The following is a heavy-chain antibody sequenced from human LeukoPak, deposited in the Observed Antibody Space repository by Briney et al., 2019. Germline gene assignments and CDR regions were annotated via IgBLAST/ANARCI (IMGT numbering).Heavy chain of an antibody. CDR3: ARHESPESD. CDR2: ISSSSSYI. CDR1: GFTFSNAW. J-gene: IGHJ4*02. V-gene: IGHV3-21*01. Sequence: PGGSLRLSCAASGFTFSNAWMSWVRQAPGKGLEWVSSISSSSSYIYYADSVKGRFTISRDNAKNSLYLQMNSLRAEDTAVYYCARHESPESDWGQGTLVTVSS.